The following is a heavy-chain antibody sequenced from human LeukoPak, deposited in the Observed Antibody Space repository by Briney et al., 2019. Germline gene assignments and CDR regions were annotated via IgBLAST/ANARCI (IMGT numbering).Heavy chain of an antibody. D-gene: IGHD6-25*01. CDR2: ISFSGIP. Sequence: SETLSLTCSVSGGSINSFFWHWIRQPPGKGLEWIGYISFSGIPNYTPSLQSRVSMSVDTSKNEFSLRLRSVTAADTAVYYCARGGSRQNFHYYGLDVWGQGTTVTVSS. CDR1: GGSINSFF. J-gene: IGHJ6*02. CDR3: ARGGSRQNFHYYGLDV. V-gene: IGHV4-59*01.